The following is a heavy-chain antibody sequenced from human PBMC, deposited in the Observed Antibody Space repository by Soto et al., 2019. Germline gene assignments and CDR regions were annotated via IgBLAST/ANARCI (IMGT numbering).Heavy chain of an antibody. CDR1: GFTFSSYG. J-gene: IGHJ3*02. CDR3: AREKVEMATTPAFDI. V-gene: IGHV3-30*19. D-gene: IGHD5-12*01. CDR2: ISYDGSNK. Sequence: GGSLRLSCAASGFTFSSYGMHWVRQAPGKGLEWVAVISYDGSNKYYADSVKGRFTISRDNSKNTLYLQMNSLRDEDTAVYYCAREKVEMATTPAFDIWGQGTMVTVSS.